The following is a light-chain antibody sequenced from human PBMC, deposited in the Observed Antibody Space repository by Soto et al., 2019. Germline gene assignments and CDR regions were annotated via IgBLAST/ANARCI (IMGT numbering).Light chain of an antibody. CDR1: SSDVGGYNY. V-gene: IGLV2-14*01. J-gene: IGLJ2*01. CDR2: DVS. Sequence: QSALIQPASVSGSPGQSITISCTGTSSDVGGYNYVSWYQQHPGKAPKLMIYDVSNRPSGVSNRFSGSKSGNTASLTISGLQAEDEADYYCSSYTRSSTLVFGGGTQLTVL. CDR3: SSYTRSSTLV.